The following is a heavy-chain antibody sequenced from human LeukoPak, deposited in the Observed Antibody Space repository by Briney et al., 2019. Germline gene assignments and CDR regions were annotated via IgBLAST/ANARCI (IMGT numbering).Heavy chain of an antibody. J-gene: IGHJ3*02. CDR3: VSRITGTVLDAFDI. CDR1: GFTFSDYY. CDR2: ISSTGRYT. V-gene: IGHV3-11*06. D-gene: IGHD1-7*01. Sequence: PGGSLRLSCAASGFTFSDYYMSWIRQAPGKGLEWVSYISSTGRYTHYTDSLKGRFTISRDNAKNSLYLQMNSLRAEDTAVYYCVSRITGTVLDAFDIWGQGTMVTVSS.